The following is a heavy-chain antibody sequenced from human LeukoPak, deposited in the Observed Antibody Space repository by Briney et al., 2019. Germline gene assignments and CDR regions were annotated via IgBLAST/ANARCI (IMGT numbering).Heavy chain of an antibody. Sequence: SETLSLTCTVSGGSISSSSYYWGWIRQPPGKGLEWIGSIYYSGSTYYNPSLKSRVTISVDTSKNQFSLKLSSVTAADTAVYYCARKGGELAPFDYWGQGTLVTVSS. CDR1: GGSISSSSYY. CDR3: ARKGGELAPFDY. D-gene: IGHD2-21*01. J-gene: IGHJ4*02. CDR2: IYYSGST. V-gene: IGHV4-39*07.